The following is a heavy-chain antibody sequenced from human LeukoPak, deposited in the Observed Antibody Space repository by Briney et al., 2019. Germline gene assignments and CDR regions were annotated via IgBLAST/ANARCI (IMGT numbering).Heavy chain of an antibody. CDR3: ARAGDRLWFDP. J-gene: IGHJ5*02. D-gene: IGHD3-16*01. Sequence: GGSLRLPCAASEFSVGSNYMTWVRQAPGKGLEWVSLIYSGGSTYYAASVKGRFTISRDNSKNTLYLQMNSLRGEDTAVYCGARAGDRLWFDPWGQGTLVTVCS. V-gene: IGHV3-66*01. CDR1: EFSVGSNY. CDR2: IYSGGST.